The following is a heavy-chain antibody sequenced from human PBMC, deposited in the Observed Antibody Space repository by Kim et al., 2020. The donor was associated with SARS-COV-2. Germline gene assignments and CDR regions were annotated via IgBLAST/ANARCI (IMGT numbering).Heavy chain of an antibody. CDR3: ARHTVQSGTYPTGVDY. J-gene: IGHJ4*02. CDR1: GYTLTTYW. Sequence: GESLKISCKSSGYTLTTYWIGWVRQMPGKGLEWMGIIYLGDFDTIYSPSFQGQVTISADKSISTAFLQWSSLKASDTAMYYCARHTVQSGTYPTGVDYWGQGTLVTVSS. D-gene: IGHD7-27*01. V-gene: IGHV5-51*01. CDR2: IYLGDFDT.